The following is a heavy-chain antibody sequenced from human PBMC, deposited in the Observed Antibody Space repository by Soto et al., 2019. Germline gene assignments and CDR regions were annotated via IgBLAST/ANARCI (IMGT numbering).Heavy chain of an antibody. CDR3: ARARGYCSSTSCFAPYYYYYGMDV. J-gene: IGHJ6*02. Sequence: TLSLTCTVSGGSISSYYWSWIRQPPGKGLEWIGYIYYSGSTNYNPSLKSRVTISVDTSKNQFSLKLSSVTAADTAVYYCARARGYCSSTSCFAPYYYYYGMDVWGQGTTVTVSS. V-gene: IGHV4-59*01. CDR1: GGSISSYY. D-gene: IGHD2-2*01. CDR2: IYYSGST.